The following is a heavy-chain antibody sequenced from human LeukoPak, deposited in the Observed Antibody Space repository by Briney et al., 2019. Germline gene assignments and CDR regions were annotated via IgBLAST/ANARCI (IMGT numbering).Heavy chain of an antibody. J-gene: IGHJ4*02. V-gene: IGHV4-59*01. CDR2: IYYTGST. CDR3: ARAGPRRDGYNVDS. Sequence: KLSETPNLTCTVSGGSINNYYWGWIRQPPGKGLEWIGDIYYTGSTHYNPSLKSRVTMSVDTSKNQFSLKLSSVTAADTAVYYCARAGPRRDGYNVDSWGQGTMVIGSS. D-gene: IGHD5-24*01. CDR1: GGSINNYY.